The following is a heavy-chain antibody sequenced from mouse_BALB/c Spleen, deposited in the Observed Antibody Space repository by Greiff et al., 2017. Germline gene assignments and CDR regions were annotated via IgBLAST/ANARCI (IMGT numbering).Heavy chain of an antibody. CDR2: INPYNGGT. Sequence: EVQGVESGPELVKTGASVKISCKASGYSFTGYTMNWVKQSHGKNLEWIGLINPYNGGTSYNQKFKGKATLTVDKSSSTAYMELLSLTSEDSAVYYCAREGRNYGYFAYWGQGTLVTVSA. V-gene: IGHV1-18*01. D-gene: IGHD1-2*01. CDR1: GYSFTGYT. CDR3: AREGRNYGYFAY. J-gene: IGHJ3*01.